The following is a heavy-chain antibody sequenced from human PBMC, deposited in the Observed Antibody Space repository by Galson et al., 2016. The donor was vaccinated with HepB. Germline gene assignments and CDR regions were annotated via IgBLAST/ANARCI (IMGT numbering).Heavy chain of an antibody. D-gene: IGHD6-19*01. CDR1: GFTFSFYS. Sequence: SLRLSCAASGFTFSFYSMNWVRQAPGKGLEWVSYISSSGNTIYYADSVKGRFTIPRDSAKSSLYLRMNSLRVEDTAVYYCTRARPGGSSGWYDPINDYWGQGMLVTVSS. CDR3: TRARPGGSSGWYDPINDY. CDR2: ISSSGNTI. J-gene: IGHJ4*02. V-gene: IGHV3-48*04.